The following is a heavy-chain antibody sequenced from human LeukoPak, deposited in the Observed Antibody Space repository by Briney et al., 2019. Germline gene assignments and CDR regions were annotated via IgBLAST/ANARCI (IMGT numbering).Heavy chain of an antibody. V-gene: IGHV5-51*01. CDR1: GYRFNAYW. J-gene: IGHJ5*02. D-gene: IGHD3-22*01. Sequence: GESLKISCKGSGYRFNAYWIAWVRQMPGKGLEWMGIIYPDDSDTRYSPSFQGHVTISADKSISTAYLQWSSLKASDTAMYYCARRGYYYDSSGYVIDWFDPWGQGTLVTVSS. CDR3: ARRGYYYDSSGYVIDWFDP. CDR2: IYPDDSDT.